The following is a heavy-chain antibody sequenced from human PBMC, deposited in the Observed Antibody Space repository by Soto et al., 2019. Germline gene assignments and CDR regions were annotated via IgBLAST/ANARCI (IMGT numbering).Heavy chain of an antibody. J-gene: IGHJ4*02. V-gene: IGHV3-33*01. CDR1: GFTFNTYG. CDR2: IWYDEDNR. D-gene: IGHD6-19*01. CDR3: ARDKGGGAVVPDC. Sequence: QVQLVESGGGVVQPGRSLRLSCAASGFTFNTYGMHWVSQAPGKGLEWVAVIWYDEDNRYYADSVKGRFTISRDNSKNTLYLQMNSLRGEDTAVYYCARDKGGGAVVPDCWGQGTLVTVSS.